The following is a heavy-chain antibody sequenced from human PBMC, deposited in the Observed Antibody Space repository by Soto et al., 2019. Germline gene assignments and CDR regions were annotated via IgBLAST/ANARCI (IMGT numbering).Heavy chain of an antibody. J-gene: IGHJ6*02. CDR3: ARDRQSEIVAMLASNGMDV. CDR2: IYDSETT. D-gene: IGHD5-12*01. CDR1: GGSINSDDSY. Sequence: QVQLQESGPGLVKPSQTLSLTCTVSGGSINSDDSYWSWLRQPPGRGLEWIGDIYDSETTYYNPSLKSRVTISVATSKNQFSLQLNSVTAADTAVYYCARDRQSEIVAMLASNGMDVWGQGTTVIVSS. V-gene: IGHV4-30-4*01.